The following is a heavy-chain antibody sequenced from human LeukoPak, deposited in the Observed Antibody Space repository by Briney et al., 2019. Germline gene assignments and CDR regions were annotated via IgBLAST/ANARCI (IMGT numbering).Heavy chain of an antibody. D-gene: IGHD5-24*01. CDR2: ISYDGSNK. Sequence: GGSLRLSCAASGFTFSSYGMHWVRQAPGKGLEWVAVISYDGSNKYYADSVKGRFTISRDNSKNTLYLQMNSLRAEDTAVYYCAKAGIAMATIPDYWGQGTLVTVSS. CDR3: AKAGIAMATIPDY. V-gene: IGHV3-30*18. J-gene: IGHJ4*02. CDR1: GFTFSSYG.